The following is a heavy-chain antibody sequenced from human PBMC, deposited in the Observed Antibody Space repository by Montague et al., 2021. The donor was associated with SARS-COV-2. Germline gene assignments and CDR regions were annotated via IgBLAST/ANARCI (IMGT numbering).Heavy chain of an antibody. Sequence: PALVKPTQTLTLTCTFSVFSLSTSGMCVSWIRQPPGKALEWLARIDWDDDKYYSTSLKTRLTISKDTSKNQVVLTMTNMDPVDTATYYCARTHYDILPGYYYDTDVWGQGTTVTVS. J-gene: IGHJ6*02. CDR2: IDWDDDK. D-gene: IGHD3-9*01. CDR3: ARTHYDILPGYYYDTDV. CDR1: VFSLSTSGMC. V-gene: IGHV2-70*11.